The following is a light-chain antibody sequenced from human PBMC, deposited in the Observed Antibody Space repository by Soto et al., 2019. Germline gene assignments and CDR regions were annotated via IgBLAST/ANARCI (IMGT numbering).Light chain of an antibody. J-gene: IGKJ4*01. CDR2: AAS. CDR1: QDISRW. Sequence: DIQMTQSPSSVSASVGDSVTITCRASQDISRWLVWYQQKPGKAPKLLFSAASGLQSGVPSRFSGSGSGTDFTLTISSLQPEVCATYYCQQASNLTPLTFGGGTKVEIK. CDR3: QQASNLTPLT. V-gene: IGKV1-12*01.